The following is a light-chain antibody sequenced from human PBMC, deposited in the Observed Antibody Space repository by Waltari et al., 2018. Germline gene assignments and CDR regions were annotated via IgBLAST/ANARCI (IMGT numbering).Light chain of an antibody. Sequence: QSAPTQPASVSVSPGQSITISCTGTSSDGGSYSYVPWYRQYPGKAPELLIYEVTHRPSGVSDRFSGSRSGSTASLTISGLQTEDEADYFCSSYTTTTTLVFGTGTKVIVL. CDR3: SSYTTTTTLV. J-gene: IGLJ1*01. CDR1: SSDGGSYSY. V-gene: IGLV2-14*01. CDR2: EVT.